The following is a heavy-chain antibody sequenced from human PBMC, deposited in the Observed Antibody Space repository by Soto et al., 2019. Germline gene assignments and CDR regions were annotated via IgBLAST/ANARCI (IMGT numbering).Heavy chain of an antibody. CDR3: ARHLSHLKSGWFDP. J-gene: IGHJ5*02. Sequence: PGGSLRLSCAASGFTFINYAMHWVRQAPGKGLEWVALISGDGSNEYSADSVKGRFTISRDNSRNTLYLQMNSLRADDTAVYYCARHLSHLKSGWFDPWGQGTLVTVSS. V-gene: IGHV3-30-3*01. CDR2: ISGDGSNE. CDR1: GFTFINYA. D-gene: IGHD3-3*02.